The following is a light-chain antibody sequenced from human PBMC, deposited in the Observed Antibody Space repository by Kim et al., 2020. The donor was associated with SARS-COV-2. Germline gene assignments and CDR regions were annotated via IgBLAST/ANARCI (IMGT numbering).Light chain of an antibody. CDR1: QSVLHSSNNSNY. J-gene: IGKJ5*01. V-gene: IGKV4-1*01. CDR3: QHYYTAPIT. Sequence: ASINCKSSQSVLHSSNNSNYLAWYQQKPGQPPKLIIYWASTRESGVPDRFSGSGSGTDFTLTISSLQAEDVAVYYCQHYYTAPITFGQGTRLEIK. CDR2: WAS.